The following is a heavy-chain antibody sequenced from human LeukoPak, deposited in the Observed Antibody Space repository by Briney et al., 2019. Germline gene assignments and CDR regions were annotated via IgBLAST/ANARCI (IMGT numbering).Heavy chain of an antibody. CDR2: IYHSGST. V-gene: IGHV4-38-2*02. J-gene: IGHJ5*02. CDR1: GYSISSGYY. D-gene: IGHD3-3*01. Sequence: SETLSLTCAVSGYSISSGYYWGWIRQPPGKGLEWIGSIYHSGSTYYNPSLKSRVTISVDTSKNQFSLKLSSVTAADTAVYYCAREGAIFGVVIMIPWFDPWGQGTLVTVSS. CDR3: AREGAIFGVVIMIPWFDP.